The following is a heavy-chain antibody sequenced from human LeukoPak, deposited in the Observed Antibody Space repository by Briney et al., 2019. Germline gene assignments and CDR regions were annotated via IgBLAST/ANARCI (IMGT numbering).Heavy chain of an antibody. CDR2: ISSSSYI. J-gene: IGHJ3*02. CDR3: ARVLTTVSAGAFDI. V-gene: IGHV3-21*01. D-gene: IGHD4-17*01. Sequence: NPGGSLRLSCAASGFTFSSYSMNWVSQAPGKGLEWVSSISSSSYIYYADSVKGRFTISRDNAKNSLYLQMNSLRAEDTAVYYCARVLTTVSAGAFDIWGQGTMVTVSS. CDR1: GFTFSSYS.